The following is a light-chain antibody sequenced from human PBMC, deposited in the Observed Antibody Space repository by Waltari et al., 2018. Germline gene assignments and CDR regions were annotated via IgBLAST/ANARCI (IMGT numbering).Light chain of an antibody. V-gene: IGKV3-11*01. CDR2: FAS. CDR3: QQRRT. J-gene: IGKJ1*01. Sequence: IVLTQSPATLSSSPGERATLTCRASQSVSSYLAWYQQKPGQAPRLLIYFASNRPTSLPARFSCSGSGTDFTLTISSLEPEDFAVYYFQQRRTFGQGTKVEIK. CDR1: QSVSSY.